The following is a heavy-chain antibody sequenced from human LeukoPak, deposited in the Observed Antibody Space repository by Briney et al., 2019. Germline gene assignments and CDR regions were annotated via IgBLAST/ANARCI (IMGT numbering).Heavy chain of an antibody. J-gene: IGHJ6*02. D-gene: IGHD6-13*01. V-gene: IGHV4-39*07. CDR1: GGTLSSRNSY. Sequence: PSETLSLTCIVSGGTLSSRNSYWGWIRQPPGKGLEWIGSIYYSGSTYYNPSLKSRATISVDTSNNQFSLKMSSVTAADTAVYYCARHQYSSSPPKEYYYYGMDVWGQGTTVTVSS. CDR2: IYYSGST. CDR3: ARHQYSSSPPKEYYYYGMDV.